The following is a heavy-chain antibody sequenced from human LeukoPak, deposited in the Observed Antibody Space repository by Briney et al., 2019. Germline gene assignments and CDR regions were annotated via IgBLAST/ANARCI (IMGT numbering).Heavy chain of an antibody. CDR1: GYRFTSYW. CDR3: ARLEYGDYVHAS. V-gene: IGHV5-10-1*01. CDR2: IDPSDSYT. Sequence: GESLRISCQGSGYRFTSYWISWVRQMPGKGLEWMGRIDPSDSYTKYSLSFQGHVTLSADESISTAYLQWSSLKASDTAMYYCARLEYGDYVHASWGQGTLVTVSS. J-gene: IGHJ4*02. D-gene: IGHD4-17*01.